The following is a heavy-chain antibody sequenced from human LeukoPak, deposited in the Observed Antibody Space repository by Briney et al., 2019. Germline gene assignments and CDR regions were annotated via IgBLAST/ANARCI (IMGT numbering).Heavy chain of an antibody. CDR3: ARQGCTASYFFLDY. J-gene: IGHJ4*02. CDR1: GDFISSYW. CDR2: IYSTGST. V-gene: IGHV4-4*07. Sequence: SETLSLTCDVSGDFISSYWWGWVRQPAGKGLEWIGRIYSTGSTKFNPSLKSRLTMSMDTSTDQSSLKFSLKLTSVTPADTAMYFCARQGCTASYFFLDYWSQGILVTVSS. D-gene: IGHD3-10*01.